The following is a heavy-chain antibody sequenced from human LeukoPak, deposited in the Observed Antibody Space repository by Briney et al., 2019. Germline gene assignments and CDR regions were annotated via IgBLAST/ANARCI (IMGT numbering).Heavy chain of an antibody. Sequence: ASVKVSCKASGGTFSSYAISWVRQAPGQGLEWMGGIIPIFGTANYAQKFQGRVTITADESTSTAYMELSSLRSEDTAVYYCARDPTYVSGSHAWGQGTLVTVSS. D-gene: IGHD3-10*01. CDR1: GGTFSSYA. CDR2: IIPIFGTA. CDR3: ARDPTYVSGSHA. V-gene: IGHV1-69*13. J-gene: IGHJ4*02.